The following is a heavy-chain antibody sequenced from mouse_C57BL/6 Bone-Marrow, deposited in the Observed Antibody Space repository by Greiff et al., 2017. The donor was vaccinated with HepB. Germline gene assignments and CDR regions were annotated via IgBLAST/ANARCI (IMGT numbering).Heavy chain of an antibody. CDR1: GYTFTSYW. D-gene: IGHD1-1*01. Sequence: QVHVKQPGAELVMPGASVKLSCKASGYTFTSYWMHWVKQRPGQGLEWIGEIDPSDSYTNYNQKFKGKSTLTVDKSSSTAYMQLSSLTSEDSAVYYCARCDYYGSSYDYWGQGTTLTVSS. CDR2: IDPSDSYT. CDR3: ARCDYYGSSYDY. V-gene: IGHV1-69*01. J-gene: IGHJ2*01.